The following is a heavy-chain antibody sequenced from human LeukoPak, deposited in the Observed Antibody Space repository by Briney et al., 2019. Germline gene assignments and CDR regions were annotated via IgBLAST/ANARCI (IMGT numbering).Heavy chain of an antibody. J-gene: IGHJ1*01. CDR2: INPDGRDK. CDR1: GFTFNKCW. Sequence: PGGSLRLSCVVSGFTFNKCWMNWVRQAPGKGLEWVAHINPDGRDKYYVDSAKGRFSIYRDNAENSMYLQMNSLRVEDTAVYYCTSWGDTTAEYFQRWGQGTLVTVSS. CDR3: TSWGDTTAEYFQR. V-gene: IGHV3-7*01. D-gene: IGHD2-21*02.